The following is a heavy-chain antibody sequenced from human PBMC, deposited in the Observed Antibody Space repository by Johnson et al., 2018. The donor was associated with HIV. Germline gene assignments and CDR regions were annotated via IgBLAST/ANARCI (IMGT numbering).Heavy chain of an antibody. Sequence: VQLVESGGGLVQPGGSLRLSCAASGFTFSSYWMSWVRQAPGKGLEWVANIKQDGSEKYYVDSVKGRFTISRDNAKNSLYLQMNSLKTEDTAVYYCTTDPRKGGGFDAFDIWGQGTMVTVSS. CDR2: IKQDGSEK. CDR1: GFTFSSYW. V-gene: IGHV3-7*03. J-gene: IGHJ3*02. D-gene: IGHD1-26*01. CDR3: TTDPRKGGGFDAFDI.